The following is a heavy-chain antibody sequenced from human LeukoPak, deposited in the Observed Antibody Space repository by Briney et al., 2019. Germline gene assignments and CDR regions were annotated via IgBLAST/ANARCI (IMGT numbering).Heavy chain of an antibody. J-gene: IGHJ4*02. CDR2: ISDIGSI. V-gene: IGHV4-59*08. D-gene: IGHD2-8*02. CDR1: GGSISSYY. Sequence: SETLSLTCTVSGGSISSYYWSWIRQPPGKGLEWIAYISDIGSINYNPSLKSRATISLETSKNQFSLKLSSVTAADTAVYYCAGHHPRNTVDFWGQGTLVTVSS. CDR3: AGHHPRNTVDF.